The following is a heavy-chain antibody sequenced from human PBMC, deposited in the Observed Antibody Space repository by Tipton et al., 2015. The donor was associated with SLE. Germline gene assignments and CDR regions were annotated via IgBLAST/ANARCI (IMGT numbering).Heavy chain of an antibody. D-gene: IGHD5-18*01. V-gene: IGHV3-20*04. CDR1: GFTFDDYA. CDR3: ARNTPTASYYYGMDV. J-gene: IGHJ6*02. CDR2: ISWNGVST. Sequence: SLRLSCAASGFTFDDYAMSWVRQAPGKGLEWVSGISWNGVSTGYADSVKGRFTLSRDNAKNSLYLQMNSLRAEDTALYYCARNTPTASYYYGMDVWGQGTTVTVSS.